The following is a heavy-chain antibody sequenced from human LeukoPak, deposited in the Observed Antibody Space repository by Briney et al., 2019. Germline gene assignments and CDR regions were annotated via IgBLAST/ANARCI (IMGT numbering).Heavy chain of an antibody. V-gene: IGHV3-74*03. D-gene: IGHD3-10*01. J-gene: IGHJ4*02. Sequence: GGSLRLSCTASGFTFSTYWINWVRQSPGKGLVWVALINGDGSTTTHADSVKGRFTISRDNAKNTAYLQMNSLRDEGTAVYFCARDYAGSPDYWGQGTLVTVSA. CDR2: INGDGSTT. CDR3: ARDYAGSPDY. CDR1: GFTFSTYW.